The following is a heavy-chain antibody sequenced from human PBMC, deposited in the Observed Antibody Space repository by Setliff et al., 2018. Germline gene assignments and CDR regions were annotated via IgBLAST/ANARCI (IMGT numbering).Heavy chain of an antibody. Sequence: SATLSLTCAVSGGSFSGYYWSWIRQPPGKGLEWIGEINHSGSTNYNPSLKSRVTISVDTSKNQFSLKLSSVTAADTAVYYCARVRRVVIAYYYYMDVWGKGTTVTVSS. CDR1: GGSFSGYY. V-gene: IGHV4-34*01. CDR2: INHSGST. D-gene: IGHD2-21*01. CDR3: ARVRRVVIAYYYYMDV. J-gene: IGHJ6*03.